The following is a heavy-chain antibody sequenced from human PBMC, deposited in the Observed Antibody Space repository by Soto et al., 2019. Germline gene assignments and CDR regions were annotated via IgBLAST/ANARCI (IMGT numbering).Heavy chain of an antibody. CDR2: IYPGDSDT. J-gene: IGHJ3*02. D-gene: IGHD1-20*01. CDR3: ARHGPYNWYDVDDAFDI. Sequence: GESLKISCKGSGYSFTSYWIGWVRQMPGKGLEWMGIIYPGDSDTRYSPSFQGQVNISADKSISTAYLQWSILKASDIAMYYCARHGPYNWYDVDDAFDIWGQGTMVTVSS. CDR1: GYSFTSYW. V-gene: IGHV5-51*01.